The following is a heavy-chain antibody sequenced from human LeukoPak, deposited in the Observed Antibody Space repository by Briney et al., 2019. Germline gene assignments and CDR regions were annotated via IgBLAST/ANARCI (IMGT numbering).Heavy chain of an antibody. CDR1: GGSISSYY. J-gene: IGHJ3*02. CDR3: ARHDILTGSDAFDI. V-gene: IGHV4-59*08. D-gene: IGHD3-9*01. CDR2: IYYSGST. Sequence: SETLSLTCTVSGGSISSYYWSWIRQPPGKGLEWIGYIYYSGSTNYNASLKSRVTISVATSKNQFSLKLSSVTAADTAVYYCARHDILTGSDAFDIWGQGTMVTVSS.